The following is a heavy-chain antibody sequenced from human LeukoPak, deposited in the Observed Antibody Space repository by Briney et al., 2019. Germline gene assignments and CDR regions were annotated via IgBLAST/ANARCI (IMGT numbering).Heavy chain of an antibody. CDR1: GFTFSSDE. Sequence: GGSLRLSCAASGFTFSSDEMNWVRQAPGKGLEWVSSISSSSSYIYYADSVKGRFTISRDNAKNSLYLQMNSLRAEDTAVYYCARSPRDYGGFWGQGTLVTVSS. J-gene: IGHJ4*02. D-gene: IGHD4/OR15-4a*01. CDR3: ARSPRDYGGF. V-gene: IGHV3-21*01. CDR2: ISSSSSYI.